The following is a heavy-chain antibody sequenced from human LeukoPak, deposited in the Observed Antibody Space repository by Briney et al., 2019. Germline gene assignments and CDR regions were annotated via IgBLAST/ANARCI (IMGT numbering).Heavy chain of an antibody. Sequence: KPSETLSLTCTVSGGSISSTSYYWGWIRQPPGKGLEWIGSIYYSGSTDYNPSLKSRVTISVDTSKNQFSLKLSSVTAADTAVYYCARYLSWSGYPKVDYWGQGTLVTVSS. V-gene: IGHV4-39*01. CDR3: ARYLSWSGYPKVDY. CDR1: GGSISSTSYY. CDR2: IYYSGST. D-gene: IGHD3-3*01. J-gene: IGHJ4*02.